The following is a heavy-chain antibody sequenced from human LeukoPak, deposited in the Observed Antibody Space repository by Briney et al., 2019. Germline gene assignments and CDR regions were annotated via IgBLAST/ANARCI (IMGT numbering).Heavy chain of an antibody. V-gene: IGHV3-21*06. CDR3: ARGGYFDLLRAFDI. CDR1: GFIFSSYV. CDR2: ISSSRNYI. J-gene: IGHJ3*02. D-gene: IGHD3-9*01. Sequence: GGSLRLSRAASGFIFSSYVMNWVRQAPGKGLEWVSSISSSRNYIHYADSAKSRLTICRDNANNSLYLQMNSPRGEDTAVYYCARGGYFDLLRAFDIWGQGTMVTVSS.